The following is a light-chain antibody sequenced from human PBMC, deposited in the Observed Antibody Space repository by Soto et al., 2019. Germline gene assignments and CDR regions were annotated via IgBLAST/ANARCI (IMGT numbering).Light chain of an antibody. CDR3: AVWDDSLNGFV. CDR1: SANMGRNT. V-gene: IGLV1-44*01. Sequence: QLVLTQPPSASGTPGERVTIYCSGRSANMGRNTVNWYQQLPGTAPKLLICCDNQRPSGVPDRFSGSKSGTSASLAISGLQSEDEADYYCAVWDDSLNGFVFGTGTQLTVL. J-gene: IGLJ1*01. CDR2: CDN.